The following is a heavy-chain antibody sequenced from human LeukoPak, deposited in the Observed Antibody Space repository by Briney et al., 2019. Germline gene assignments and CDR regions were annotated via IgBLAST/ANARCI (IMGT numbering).Heavy chain of an antibody. D-gene: IGHD6-13*01. V-gene: IGHV4-39*01. CDR1: GGSISSSSYY. CDR2: IYYSGST. CDR3: ASDSSSWYGGYYYYGMDV. J-gene: IGHJ6*02. Sequence: SETLSLTCTVSGGSISSSSYYWGWIRQPPGKGLEWIGSIYYSGSTYYNPSLKSRVTISVDTSKNQFSLKLSSVTAADTAVYYCASDSSSWYGGYYYYGMDVWGQGTTVTVSS.